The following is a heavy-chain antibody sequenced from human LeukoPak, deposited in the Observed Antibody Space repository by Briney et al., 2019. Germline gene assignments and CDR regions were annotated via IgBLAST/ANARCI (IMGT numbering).Heavy chain of an antibody. D-gene: IGHD6-19*01. V-gene: IGHV4-38-2*02. J-gene: IGHJ4*02. CDR1: GYSISSVYY. CDR2: IFHSGST. CDR3: ARIYSRGWSLDY. Sequence: SETLSLTCTVSGYSISSVYYWGWIRQPPGKGLEWIGNIFHSGSTYYNPSLKSRVTISIDTSKNQFSLKLDSVTAADTAIYYCARIYSRGWSLDYWGPGTLVTVSS.